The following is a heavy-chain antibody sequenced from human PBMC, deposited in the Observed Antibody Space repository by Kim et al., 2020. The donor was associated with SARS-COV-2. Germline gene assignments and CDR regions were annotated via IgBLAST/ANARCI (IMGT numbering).Heavy chain of an antibody. CDR3: ARDLGIVGATTEGGWFDP. CDR2: INPSGGST. Sequence: ASVKVSCKASGYTFTSYYMHWVRQAPGQGLEWMGIINPSGGSTSYAQKFQGRVTMTRDTSTSTVYMELSSLRSEDTAVYYCARDLGIVGATTEGGWFDPWGQGTLVTVSA. J-gene: IGHJ5*02. V-gene: IGHV1-46*01. CDR1: GYTFTSYY. D-gene: IGHD1-26*01.